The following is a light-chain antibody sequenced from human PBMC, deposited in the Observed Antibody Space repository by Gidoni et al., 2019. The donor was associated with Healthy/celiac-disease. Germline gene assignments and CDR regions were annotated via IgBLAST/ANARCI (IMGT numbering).Light chain of an antibody. Sequence: EIVMTQSPATLSVSPGERATLSCRASQSVSSNLAWYQQKPGQAPRLLIYGASTRATGNPDRFSGSGSGTEFTLTISRLQSEDFEVYYCQQYNNWPSTFGQGTKLEIK. J-gene: IGKJ2*01. CDR2: GAS. V-gene: IGKV3-15*01. CDR3: QQYNNWPST. CDR1: QSVSSN.